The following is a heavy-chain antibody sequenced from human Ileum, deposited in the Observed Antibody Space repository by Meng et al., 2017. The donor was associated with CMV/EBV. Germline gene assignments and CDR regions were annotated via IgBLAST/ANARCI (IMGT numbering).Heavy chain of an antibody. V-gene: IGHV4-34*02. D-gene: IGHD3-9*01. J-gene: IGHJ5*02. Sequence: VQLPPLGDGLLKPPDTLPLTCAVYGGSFSGYSWSWIRQPPGKGLEWIGEINHSGSTYYNPSLKSRVTISVDTSKNQFFLRLSSVTAADTGVYYCVRGRSDLLASWFDPWGQGTLVTVSS. CDR1: GGSFSGYS. CDR3: VRGRSDLLASWFDP. CDR2: INHSGST.